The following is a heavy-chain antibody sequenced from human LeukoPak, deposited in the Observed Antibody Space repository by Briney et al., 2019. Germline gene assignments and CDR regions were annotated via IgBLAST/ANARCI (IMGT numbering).Heavy chain of an antibody. D-gene: IGHD3-10*01. CDR2: IRYDGSNK. CDR1: GFTFSSYG. CDR3: AKVRITMVRGVYFDY. J-gene: IGHJ4*02. Sequence: GGSLRLSCAASGFTFSSYGMHWVRQAPGKGLEWVAFIRYDGSNKYYADSVKGRFTISRDNSKNTLYLQMNSLRAEDTAVYYCAKVRITMVRGVYFDYWGQGTLVTVSS. V-gene: IGHV3-30*02.